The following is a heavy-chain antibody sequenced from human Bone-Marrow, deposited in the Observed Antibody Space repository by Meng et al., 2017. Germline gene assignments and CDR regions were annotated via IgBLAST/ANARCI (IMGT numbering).Heavy chain of an antibody. CDR3: ARSQAYRGYDILADYTVRVLSSRTPRFDY. D-gene: IGHD3-9*01. CDR2: INHSVST. CDR1: GGSFSGYY. J-gene: IGHJ4*02. V-gene: IGHV4-34*01. Sequence: GSLRLSCAVYGGSFSGYYWSWIRQPPGKGLEWIGEINHSVSTHYNPSPKSRVTISVHTSKTQFTVELSPVTAADTAVYHCARSQAYRGYDILADYTVRVLSSRTPRFDYWGQGTLVTVSS.